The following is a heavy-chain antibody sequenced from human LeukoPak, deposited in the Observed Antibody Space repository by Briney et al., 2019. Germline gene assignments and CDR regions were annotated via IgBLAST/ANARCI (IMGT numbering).Heavy chain of an antibody. D-gene: IGHD5-24*01. J-gene: IGHJ5*02. CDR2: INQDGSEK. Sequence: GGSLRLSCAASGFTFSSYWMSWVRKAPGKGLEWVANINQDGSEKYYVDSVKGRFTISRDNAKNSLYLQMNSLRAEDTAVYYCARDVATISNWFDPWGQGTLVTVSS. CDR1: GFTFSSYW. CDR3: ARDVATISNWFDP. V-gene: IGHV3-7*01.